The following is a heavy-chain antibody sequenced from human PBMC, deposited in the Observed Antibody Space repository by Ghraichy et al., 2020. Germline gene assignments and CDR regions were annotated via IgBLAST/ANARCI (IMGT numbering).Heavy chain of an antibody. CDR3: ARSIVVVTAFDQQQI. Sequence: GGSLRLSCAASGFTFSSYSMNWVRQAPGKGLEWVSYISSSSSTIYYADSVKGRFTISRDNAKNSLYLQMNSLRDEDTAVYYCARSIVVVTAFDQQQIWGQGTMVTVSS. V-gene: IGHV3-48*02. CDR1: GFTFSSYS. J-gene: IGHJ3*02. D-gene: IGHD2-21*02. CDR2: ISSSSSTI.